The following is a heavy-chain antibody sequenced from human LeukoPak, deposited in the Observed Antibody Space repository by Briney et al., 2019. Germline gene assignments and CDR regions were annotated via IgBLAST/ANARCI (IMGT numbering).Heavy chain of an antibody. CDR1: GCSISTYY. CDR3: ARAVGVGRGTYFDL. V-gene: IGHV4-59*08. J-gene: IGHJ2*01. CDR2: IYYSGST. Sequence: NPSETLSLTCTVSGCSISTYYWSWIRQPPGKGLEWIGYIYYSGSTNYNPSLKSRVTISVDTSKNQFSLKLSSVTAADTALYYCARAVGVGRGTYFDLWGRGTLVTVSS. D-gene: IGHD1-1*01.